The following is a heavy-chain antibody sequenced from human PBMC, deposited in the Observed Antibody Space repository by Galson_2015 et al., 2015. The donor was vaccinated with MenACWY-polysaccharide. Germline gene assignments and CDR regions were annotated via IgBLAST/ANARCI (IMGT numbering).Heavy chain of an antibody. CDR2: ISAYNGNT. D-gene: IGHD3-3*01. J-gene: IGHJ6*02. V-gene: IGHV1-18*01. CDR1: GYTFTNYG. Sequence: SVKVSCKASGYTFTNYGITWVRQAPGQGLEWMGWISAYNGNTNYAQKLQGRVTMTIDTSTSTAYMELRSLRSDDTAVYYCARYFWSGSVDPGDVWGQGTTVTVS. CDR3: ARYFWSGSVDPGDV.